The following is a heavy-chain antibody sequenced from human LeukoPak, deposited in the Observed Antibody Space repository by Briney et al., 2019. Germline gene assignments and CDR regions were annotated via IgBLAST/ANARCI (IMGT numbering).Heavy chain of an antibody. D-gene: IGHD6-19*01. V-gene: IGHV4-4*07. CDR3: ARGAAVAGSFDY. J-gene: IGHJ4*02. CDR1: GGSITTYY. CDR2: IYTSGST. Sequence: SETLSLTCTVSGGSITTYYWSWIRQPAGKGLEWIGHIYTSGSTNYSPSLKSRVTMSLDTSKNQFSLNLRSVTAADTAVYYCARGAAVAGSFDYWGQGTLVTVSS.